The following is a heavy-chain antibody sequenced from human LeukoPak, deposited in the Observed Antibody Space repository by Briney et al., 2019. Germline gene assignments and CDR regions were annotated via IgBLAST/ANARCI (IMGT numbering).Heavy chain of an antibody. D-gene: IGHD2-2*01. CDR2: IYPADSHT. CDR3: ARLYCSTTSCPGRGPYFDY. V-gene: IGHV5-51*01. CDR1: GYTFTTYW. J-gene: IGHJ4*02. Sequence: GESLKISCKGSGYTFTTYWIGWVRQMPGRGLEWMGFIYPADSHTTYSQSFQGQVTISADRSISTAYLQWSSLKASDTAMYYCARLYCSTTSCPGRGPYFDYWDQGTLVTVSS.